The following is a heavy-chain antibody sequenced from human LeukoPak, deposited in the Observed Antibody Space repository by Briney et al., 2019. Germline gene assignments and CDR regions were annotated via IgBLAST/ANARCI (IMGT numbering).Heavy chain of an antibody. J-gene: IGHJ5*02. CDR3: ARAAIAAAGTYWFDP. V-gene: IGHV3-33*01. D-gene: IGHD6-13*01. CDR1: GFTFNSYG. CDR2: IWYDGSNK. Sequence: GRSLTLSCAASGFTFNSYGMHWVRQAPGKGLEGVAVIWYDGSNKYYADSVKGRFTISRDNSKNTLYLQMNSLRAEDTAVYYCARAAIAAAGTYWFDPWGQGTLVTVSS.